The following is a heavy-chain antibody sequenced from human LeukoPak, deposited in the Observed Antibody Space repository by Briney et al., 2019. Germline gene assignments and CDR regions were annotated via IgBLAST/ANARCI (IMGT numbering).Heavy chain of an antibody. D-gene: IGHD4-17*01. CDR3: SRADDYDDDERHFQD. J-gene: IGHJ1*01. Sequence: GGSLRLSCAASGFTLSGSAMHWVRQASGRGLEWVGRIRSKTKSYSTAYVASVKGRFSVSREDSKNTAYLQMNSMKTEDTSVYYCSRADDYDDDERHFQDWGQGTLVTVSS. V-gene: IGHV3-73*01. CDR2: IRSKTKSYST. CDR1: GFTLSGSA.